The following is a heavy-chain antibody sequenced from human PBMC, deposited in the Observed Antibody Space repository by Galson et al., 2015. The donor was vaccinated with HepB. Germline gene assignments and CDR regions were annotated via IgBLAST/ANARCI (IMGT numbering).Heavy chain of an antibody. J-gene: IGHJ4*02. Sequence: SLRLSCAASGFTFSGYSMNWVRQAPGKGLEWVSYISSSSSTIYYADSVKGRFTISRDNAQNSLYLHMNSLRAEDTAVYYCARIGYSGYDHRDYWGQGTLVTVSS. CDR3: ARIGYSGYDHRDY. V-gene: IGHV3-48*04. D-gene: IGHD5-12*01. CDR1: GFTFSGYS. CDR2: ISSSSSTI.